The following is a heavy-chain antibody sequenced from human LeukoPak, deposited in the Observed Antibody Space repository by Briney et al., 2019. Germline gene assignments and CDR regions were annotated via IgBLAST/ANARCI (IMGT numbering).Heavy chain of an antibody. CDR3: AREAVAGTTYFDY. J-gene: IGHJ4*02. CDR2: INPSGGGR. V-gene: IGHV1-46*01. Sequence: GASVKVSCKASGYSFTSNYMHWVRQAPGQGHEWMGIINPSGGGRSYAQKFQGRVTMTRDTSTSTVYMELSSLRSEDTAVYYCAREAVAGTTYFDYWGQGTLVTVSS. CDR1: GYSFTSNY. D-gene: IGHD6-19*01.